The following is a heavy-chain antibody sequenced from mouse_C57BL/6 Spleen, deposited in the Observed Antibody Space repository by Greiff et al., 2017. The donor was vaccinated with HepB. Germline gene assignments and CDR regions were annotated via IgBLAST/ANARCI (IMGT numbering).Heavy chain of an antibody. Sequence: VQLQQPGAELVRPGASVKLSCKASGYTFTSYWMQWVKRRPGQGLEWIGEIDPSDSYTNYNQKFKGKATLTVDPSSGTAYMQLSSLTSEDYAVYYCARVPGGGSWYFDVWGTGTTVTVSS. V-gene: IGHV1-50*01. CDR1: GYTFTSYW. CDR2: IDPSDSYT. CDR3: ARVPGGGSWYFDV. D-gene: IGHD1-1*02. J-gene: IGHJ1*03.